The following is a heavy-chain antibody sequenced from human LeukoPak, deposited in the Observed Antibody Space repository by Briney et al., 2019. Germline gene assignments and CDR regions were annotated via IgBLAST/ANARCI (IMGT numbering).Heavy chain of an antibody. CDR3: ALGTINKDFYFGMDV. Sequence: KPGGSLRLSCVASGFTFSDYYMTWLRQAPVKGLEWLSYITNSGSTVFYADSVKGRFTVSRDNAKRSLYLQIESLRDDDTAVYHCALGTINKDFYFGMDVWGQGTTVTVSS. D-gene: IGHD2-8*01. CDR2: ITNSGSTV. V-gene: IGHV3-11*01. CDR1: GFTFSDYY. J-gene: IGHJ6*02.